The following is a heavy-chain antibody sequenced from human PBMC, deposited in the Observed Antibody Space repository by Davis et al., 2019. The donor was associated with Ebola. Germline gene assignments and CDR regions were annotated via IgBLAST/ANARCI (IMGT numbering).Heavy chain of an antibody. CDR2: IFSSGGT. J-gene: IGHJ4*02. CDR1: GGSMSNYY. V-gene: IGHV4-59*01. D-gene: IGHD2-2*01. Sequence: PSETMSLTCTVSGGSMSNYYSTWIRQSPGKGLEWIGCIFSSGGTKYNPSLRSRVPISLDTSKNQFSLKLTSVTAADTAVYYCARGEDRYCYSTRCDPANFDYWGQGTLVTVSS. CDR3: ARGEDRYCYSTRCDPANFDY.